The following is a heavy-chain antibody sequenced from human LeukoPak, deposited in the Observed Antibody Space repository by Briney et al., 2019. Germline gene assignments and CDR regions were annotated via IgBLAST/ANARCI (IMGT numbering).Heavy chain of an antibody. CDR2: TYYRSKWYN. J-gene: IGHJ2*01. CDR3: ARDRGRYIDL. D-gene: IGHD3-10*01. Sequence: SQTLSLTCAISGDSVSTNSAAWNWFRQSPSIGLEWLGRTYYRSKWYNDYAVSVKSRITINPDTSKNQFSLQVNSVTPEDTAVYYCARDRGRYIDLWGRGTLVTVSS. CDR1: GDSVSTNSAA. V-gene: IGHV6-1*01.